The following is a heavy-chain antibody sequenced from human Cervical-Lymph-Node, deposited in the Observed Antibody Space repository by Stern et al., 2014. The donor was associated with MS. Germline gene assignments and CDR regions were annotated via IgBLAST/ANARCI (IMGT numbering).Heavy chain of an antibody. CDR1: GFSLSTSGMC. Sequence: QVTLRESGPALVKPTQTLTLTCTFSGFSLSTSGMCVSWIRQPPGKALEWLALIDWDDDKYYSTSLKSRLTISKDTSKNQVVLTMTNMDPVDTATYYCARIRRTGTTSAFDIWGQGTMVTVSS. D-gene: IGHD1-7*01. CDR2: IDWDDDK. V-gene: IGHV2-70*01. J-gene: IGHJ3*02. CDR3: ARIRRTGTTSAFDI.